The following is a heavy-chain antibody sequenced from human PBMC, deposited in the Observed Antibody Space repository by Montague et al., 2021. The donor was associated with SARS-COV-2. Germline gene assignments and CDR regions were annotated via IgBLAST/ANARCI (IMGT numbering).Heavy chain of an antibody. J-gene: IGHJ6*02. CDR2: VYPSGTT. CDR3: ARDTRRVEESGPWDHSGMDV. Sequence: SETLSLTCSVSGDSISGYYWGWIRQPAGKRLEWIGRVYPSGTTDYNPSLGSRVTVLVDTSKNQFSLKLTSVTAAGTAVYYCARDTRRVEESGPWDHSGMDVWGQGTTVIVSS. D-gene: IGHD1-26*01. V-gene: IGHV4-4*07. CDR1: GDSISGYY.